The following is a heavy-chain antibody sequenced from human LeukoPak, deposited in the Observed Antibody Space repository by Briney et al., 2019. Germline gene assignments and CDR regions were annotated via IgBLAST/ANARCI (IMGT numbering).Heavy chain of an antibody. CDR2: IYYSGST. Sequence: SETLSPTCTVSGGSISSSSYYWGWIRQPPGKGLEWIGSIYYSGSTYYNPSLKSRVTISVDTSKNQFSLKLSSVTAADTAVYYCAREAEYPGTYYFDYWGQGTLVTVSS. CDR3: AREAEYPGTYYFDY. V-gene: IGHV4-39*07. CDR1: GGSISSSSYY. J-gene: IGHJ4*02. D-gene: IGHD2/OR15-2a*01.